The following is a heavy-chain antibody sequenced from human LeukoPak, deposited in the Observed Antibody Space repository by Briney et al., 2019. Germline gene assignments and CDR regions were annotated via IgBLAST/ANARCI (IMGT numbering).Heavy chain of an antibody. CDR3: ARVLELAAPDAFDI. V-gene: IGHV4-59*01. D-gene: IGHD3-3*02. Sequence: SETLSLTCTVSGGSISSYYWSWIRQPPGRGLEWIGYIYYSGSTNYNPSLKSRVTISVDTSKNQFSLKLSSVTAADTPVYYCARVLELAAPDAFDIWGQGTMVTVSS. CDR2: IYYSGST. CDR1: GGSISSYY. J-gene: IGHJ3*02.